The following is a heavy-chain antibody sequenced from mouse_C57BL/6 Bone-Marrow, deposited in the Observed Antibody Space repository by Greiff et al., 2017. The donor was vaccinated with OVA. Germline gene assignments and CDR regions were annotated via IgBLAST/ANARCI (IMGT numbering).Heavy chain of an antibody. D-gene: IGHD1-1*01. V-gene: IGHV2-9-1*01. Sequence: VQLVESGPGLVAPSQSLSITCTVSGFSLTSYAISWVRQPPGKGLEWLGVIWTGGGTNYNSALKSRLSISKDNSKSQVFLKMNSLQTDETARYYCARNPSYYGSSYAFDYWGQGTTLTVSS. CDR3: ARNPSYYGSSYAFDY. CDR1: GFSLTSYA. J-gene: IGHJ2*01. CDR2: IWTGGGT.